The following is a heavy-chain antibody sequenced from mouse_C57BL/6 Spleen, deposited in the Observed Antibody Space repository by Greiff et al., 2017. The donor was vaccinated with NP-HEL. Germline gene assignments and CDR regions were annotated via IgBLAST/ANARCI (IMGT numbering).Heavy chain of an antibody. D-gene: IGHD1-1*01. CDR3: ARSTVAGGFDY. CDR1: GYAFSSYW. V-gene: IGHV1-80*01. J-gene: IGHJ2*01. CDR2: IYPGDGDT. Sequence: QVQLKQSGAELVKPGASVKISCKASGYAFSSYWMNWVKQRPGKGLEWIGQIYPGDGDTNYNGKFKGKATLTADKSSSTAYMQLSSLTSEDSAVYFCARSTVAGGFDYWGQGTTLTVSS.